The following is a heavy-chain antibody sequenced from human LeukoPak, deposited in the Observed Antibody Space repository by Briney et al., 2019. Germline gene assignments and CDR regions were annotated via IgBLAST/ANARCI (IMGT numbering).Heavy chain of an antibody. D-gene: IGHD6-13*01. V-gene: IGHV1-69*04. Sequence: SVKVSCKASGGTFSSYAISWVRQAPGQGLEWMGRIIPILGIANYAQKFQGRVTITADKSTSTAYMELSSLRSEDTAVYYCACIAAAGTFDYWGQGTLVTVSS. CDR3: ACIAAAGTFDY. CDR1: GGTFSSYA. CDR2: IIPILGIA. J-gene: IGHJ4*02.